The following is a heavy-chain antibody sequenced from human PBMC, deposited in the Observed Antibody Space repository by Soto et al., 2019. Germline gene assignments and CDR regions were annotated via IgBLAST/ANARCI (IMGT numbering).Heavy chain of an antibody. CDR2: IKQDGSEK. V-gene: IGHV3-7*01. D-gene: IGHD3-16*01. CDR3: AGEAAVYYSLWARYSGHSARPFDY. Sequence: PGGSLRLSCAASGFTFSSYWMSWVRQAPGKGLEWVANIKQDGSEKYYVDSVKGRFTISRDNAKNSLYLQMNSLRAEDTAVYYCAGEAAVYYSLWARYSGHSARPFDYWGQGTLVTVSS. CDR1: GFTFSSYW. J-gene: IGHJ4*02.